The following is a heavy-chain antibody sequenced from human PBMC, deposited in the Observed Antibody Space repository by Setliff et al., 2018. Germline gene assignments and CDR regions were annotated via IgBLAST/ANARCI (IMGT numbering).Heavy chain of an antibody. V-gene: IGHV1-69*13. CDR1: GGTFINYA. CDR2: IIPIFGTA. Sequence: SVKVSCKASGGTFINYAISWVRQAPGQGLEWMGGIIPIFGTANYAQKFQGRVTITADESTSAAYMELSSLRSEDTAVYYCARVSRTIVAARGFDYWGQGTLVTVSS. J-gene: IGHJ4*02. D-gene: IGHD1-26*01. CDR3: ARVSRTIVAARGFDY.